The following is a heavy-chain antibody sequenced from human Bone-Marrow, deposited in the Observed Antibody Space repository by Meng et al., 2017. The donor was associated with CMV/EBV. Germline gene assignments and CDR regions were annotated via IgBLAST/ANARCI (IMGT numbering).Heavy chain of an antibody. Sequence: FGYSFINYWSGWVRQMPGKGLEWVGIIYPGDSDTRYSPSFQGQVTISADKSISTAYLHWSSLKASDTAMYYCTRGGVAGTGRDYFDYWGQGTLVTVSS. CDR1: GYSFINYW. J-gene: IGHJ4*02. V-gene: IGHV5-51*01. CDR2: IYPGDSDT. D-gene: IGHD6-19*01. CDR3: TRGGVAGTGRDYFDY.